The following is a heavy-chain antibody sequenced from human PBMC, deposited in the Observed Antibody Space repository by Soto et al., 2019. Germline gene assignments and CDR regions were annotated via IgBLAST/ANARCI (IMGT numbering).Heavy chain of an antibody. CDR3: ATGDGPYDSSGDFDY. CDR2: IIPIFGTA. V-gene: IGHV1-69*06. J-gene: IGHJ4*02. D-gene: IGHD3-22*01. Sequence: QVQLVQSGAEVKKPGSSVKVSCKASGGTFSSYAISWLRQSPGQGLEWMGGIIPIFGTANYAQKFQGRVTITADKSTSKAYMELSSLRSEDTDVYYCATGDGPYDSSGDFDYWGQGTLVTVSS. CDR1: GGTFSSYA.